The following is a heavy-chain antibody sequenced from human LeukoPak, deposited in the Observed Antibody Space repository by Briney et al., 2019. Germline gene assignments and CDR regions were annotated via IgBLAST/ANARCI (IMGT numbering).Heavy chain of an antibody. J-gene: IGHJ3*02. V-gene: IGHV3-9*01. CDR3: AKDLPYYDSSGYYLRYAFDI. Sequence: GGSLRLSCAASGFTFDDYAMHWVRQAPGKGLEWVSGISWDSGSIGYADSEKGRFTISRDNAKNSLYLQMNSLRAEDTALYYCAKDLPYYDSSGYYLRYAFDIWGQGTMVTVSS. CDR2: ISWDSGSI. D-gene: IGHD3-22*01. CDR1: GFTFDDYA.